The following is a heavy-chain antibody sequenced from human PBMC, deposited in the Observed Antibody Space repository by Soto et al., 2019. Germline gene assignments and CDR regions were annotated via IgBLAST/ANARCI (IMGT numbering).Heavy chain of an antibody. CDR1: GGSFSGYY. CDR3: ARVREALTGGPWFDP. V-gene: IGHV4-34*01. Sequence: PSETLSLTCAVYGGSFSGYYWSWIRQPPGKGLEWIGEINHSGSTNYNPSLKSRVTISVDTSKNQFSLKLSSVTAADTAVYYCARVREALTGGPWFDPWGQGTLVTVSS. D-gene: IGHD1-26*01. J-gene: IGHJ5*02. CDR2: INHSGST.